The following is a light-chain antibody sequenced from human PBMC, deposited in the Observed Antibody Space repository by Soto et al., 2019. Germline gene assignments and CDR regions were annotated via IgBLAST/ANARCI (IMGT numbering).Light chain of an antibody. J-gene: IGKJ5*01. Sequence: EVVLTQSPATLSVSPGERATLSCRASQSVGGQLAWYQQRPGQAPRLLIYDASIRATGIPARFSGSGSGPDFTLTINNLEPEDLAVYFCQQRGVWPNTIGQGTRLEIK. CDR2: DAS. V-gene: IGKV3-11*01. CDR3: QQRGVWPNT. CDR1: QSVGGQ.